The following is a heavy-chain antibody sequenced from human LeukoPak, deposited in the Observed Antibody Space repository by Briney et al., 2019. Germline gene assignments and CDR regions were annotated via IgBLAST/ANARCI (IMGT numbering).Heavy chain of an antibody. D-gene: IGHD6-13*01. J-gene: IGHJ5*02. CDR3: AKNWVSSSSPMGFDP. Sequence: GGSLRLSCAASGFTFSSYAMSWVRQAPGKGLEWFSAISGSGGSTYYADSVKGRFTISRDNSKNTLYLQMNSLRAEDTAVYYCAKNWVSSSSPMGFDPWGQGTLVTVSS. CDR1: GFTFSSYA. CDR2: ISGSGGST. V-gene: IGHV3-23*01.